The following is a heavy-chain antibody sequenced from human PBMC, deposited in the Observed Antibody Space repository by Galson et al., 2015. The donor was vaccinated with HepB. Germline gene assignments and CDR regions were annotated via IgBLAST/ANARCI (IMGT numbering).Heavy chain of an antibody. D-gene: IGHD2-2*01. V-gene: IGHV4/OR15-8*01. CDR2: ISHSGRA. J-gene: IGHJ5*02. Sequence: ETLSLTCAVSGDSITNPNWWNWVRQSPGKGLEWIGEISHSGRANYNPSLESRITISLDTSNNQFSLKVTSVTAADTAVYYCARVRRGCSNNNCYLDPWGQGTLVTVSS. CDR1: GDSITNPNW. CDR3: ARVRRGCSNNNCYLDP.